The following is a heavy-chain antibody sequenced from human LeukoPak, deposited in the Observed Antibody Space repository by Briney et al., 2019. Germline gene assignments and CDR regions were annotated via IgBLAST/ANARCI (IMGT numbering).Heavy chain of an antibody. J-gene: IGHJ5*02. CDR3: ARYYDILTGHNWFDP. CDR1: GYSISSGNY. V-gene: IGHV4-38-2*01. D-gene: IGHD3-9*01. CDR2: IYHSGST. Sequence: PSETLSLTCSVSGYSISSGNYWGWIRQPPGKGLEWIGSIYHSGSTYYNPSLKSRVTISVDTSKNQFSLKLSSVTAADTAVYYCARYYDILTGHNWFDPWGQGTLVTVSS.